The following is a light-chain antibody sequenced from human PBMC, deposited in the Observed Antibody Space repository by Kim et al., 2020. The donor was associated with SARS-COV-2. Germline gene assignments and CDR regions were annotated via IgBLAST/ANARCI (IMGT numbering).Light chain of an antibody. CDR1: QSVSSY. J-gene: IGKJ1*01. CDR2: GTS. CDR3: QQYSSSPPWT. V-gene: IGKV3-20*01. Sequence: SPEEGAPPSCRARQSVSSYLAWYQQKPGQAPRLLIYGTSRRATGIPDRFSGSGSGTDFTLTISRLEPGDFAVYYCQQYSSSPPWTFGQGTKVDIK.